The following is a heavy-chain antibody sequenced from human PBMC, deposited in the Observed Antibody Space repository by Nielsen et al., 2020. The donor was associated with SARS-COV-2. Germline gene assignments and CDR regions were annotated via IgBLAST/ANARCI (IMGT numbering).Heavy chain of an antibody. D-gene: IGHD6-13*01. V-gene: IGHV4-39*01. CDR3: ARHHAAAGTTFDY. Sequence: WIRQPPGKGPEWIGSIYYSGSTYYNPSLKSRVTISVDTSKNQFSLKLSSVTAADTAVYYCARHHAAAGTTFDYWGQGTLVTVSS. CDR2: IYYSGST. J-gene: IGHJ4*02.